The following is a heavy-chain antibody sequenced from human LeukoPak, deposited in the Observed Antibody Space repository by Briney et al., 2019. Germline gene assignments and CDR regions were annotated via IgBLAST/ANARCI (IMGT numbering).Heavy chain of an antibody. J-gene: IGHJ5*02. D-gene: IGHD3-3*01. CDR3: AREKGITIFGVVIQTGVFDP. V-gene: IGHV3-7*01. Sequence: EGSLRLSCAASGFTFTNYWMSWVRQAPGKGLELVANIKRDRSEKYYVDSVKGRFTISRDNAKNSLYLQMNSLRAEGTAVYYCAREKGITIFGVVIQTGVFDPWGQGTLVTVSS. CDR1: GFTFTNYW. CDR2: IKRDRSEK.